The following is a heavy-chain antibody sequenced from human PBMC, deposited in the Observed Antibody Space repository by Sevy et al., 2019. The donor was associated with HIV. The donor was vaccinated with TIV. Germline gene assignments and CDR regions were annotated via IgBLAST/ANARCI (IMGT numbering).Heavy chain of an antibody. D-gene: IGHD6-19*01. J-gene: IGHJ4*02. Sequence: GGSLRLSCAASDFTFNNAWMNWVRQAPGKGLEWVGRIKSKIDGGTTDYAAPVKGRFIISRDDSKNMLYLQMTSLKTEDTAVYYCTPSPGYTSGWFWYYFDNWGQGTLVTVS. CDR2: IKSKIDGGTT. CDR1: DFTFNNAW. V-gene: IGHV3-15*07. CDR3: TPSPGYTSGWFWYYFDN.